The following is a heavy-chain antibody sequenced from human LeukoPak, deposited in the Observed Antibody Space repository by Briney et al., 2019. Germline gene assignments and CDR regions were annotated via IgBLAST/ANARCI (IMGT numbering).Heavy chain of an antibody. CDR2: ISSSSSYI. J-gene: IGHJ4*02. CDR1: GFTLSSYS. Sequence: PGGSLRLSCAASGFTLSSYSMDWVRQAPGKGLEWVSSISSSSSYIYYADSVKGRFTISRDNAKNSLYLQMNSLRAEDTAVYYCARVWCSSTSCQYDDYWGQGTLVTVSS. V-gene: IGHV3-21*01. CDR3: ARVWCSSTSCQYDDY. D-gene: IGHD2-2*01.